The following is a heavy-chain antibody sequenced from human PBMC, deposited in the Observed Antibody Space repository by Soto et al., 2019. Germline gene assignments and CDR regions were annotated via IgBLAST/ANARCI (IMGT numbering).Heavy chain of an antibody. CDR1: GFTFSSYW. V-gene: IGHV3-74*01. J-gene: IGHJ5*02. Sequence: GGSLRLSCAASGFTFSSYWMHWVRQAPGKGLVWVSRINSDGSSTSYADSVRGRFTISRDNAKNTLYLQMNSLRAEDTAVYYCARESRQWQQLVRSWGQGTLVTVSS. D-gene: IGHD6-13*01. CDR3: ARESRQWQQLVRS. CDR2: INSDGSST.